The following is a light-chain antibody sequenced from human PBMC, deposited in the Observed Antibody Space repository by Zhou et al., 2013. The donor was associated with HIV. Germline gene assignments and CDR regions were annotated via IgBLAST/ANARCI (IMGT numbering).Light chain of an antibody. CDR1: QSVSSSY. CDR3: QQYGSSPRT. V-gene: IGKV3-20*01. CDR2: GAS. Sequence: EIVLTQSPGTLSLSPGERATLSCRASQSVSSSYLAWYQQRPGQAPRLLIYGASSRATGVPDRFSGSGSGTDFTLAISRLEPEDFAVYYCQQYGSSPRTFGLGDQAGYQT. J-gene: IGKJ2*01.